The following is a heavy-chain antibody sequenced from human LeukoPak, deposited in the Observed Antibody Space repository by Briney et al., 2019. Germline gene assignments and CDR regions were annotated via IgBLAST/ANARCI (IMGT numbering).Heavy chain of an antibody. V-gene: IGHV4-59*01. CDR1: GGSISNYY. J-gene: IGHJ5*02. CDR2: IYYSGST. D-gene: IGHD1-1*01. CDR3: ARGGFLEPFDP. Sequence: PSETLSLTCTLSGGSISNYYWNWIRQPPGKGLDWIGYIYYSGSTKYNPSLKSRVTISVDTSKNQFSLRLSSVTAADTAVYYCARGGFLEPFDPWGQGTLVTVSS.